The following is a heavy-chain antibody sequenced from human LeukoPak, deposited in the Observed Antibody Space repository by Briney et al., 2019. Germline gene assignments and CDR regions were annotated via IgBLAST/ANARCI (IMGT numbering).Heavy chain of an antibody. CDR3: ARDSQTYYDFWSGPPDYYNSMDV. CDR1: GFTFSNDA. J-gene: IGHJ6*02. Sequence: PGRSLRLSCAASGFTFSNDAMHWVRQAPGKGLEWVAVISYDGSNKYYADSVKGRFTISRDNSKNTLYLQISSLRAEDTAVYYCARDSQTYYDFWSGPPDYYNSMDVWGQGTTVTVSS. CDR2: ISYDGSNK. D-gene: IGHD3-3*01. V-gene: IGHV3-30-3*01.